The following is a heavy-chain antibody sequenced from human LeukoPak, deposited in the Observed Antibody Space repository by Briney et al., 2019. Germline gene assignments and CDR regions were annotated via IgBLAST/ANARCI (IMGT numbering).Heavy chain of an antibody. CDR3: ARDNWGVRVGATTGHWYFDL. CDR1: GFTFSSYS. CDR2: ISSSSSYI. J-gene: IGHJ2*01. Sequence: KTGGSLRLSCAASGFTFSSYSMNWVRQAPGKGLEWVSSISSSSSYIYYADSVKGRFTISRDNAKNSLYLQMNSLRAEDTAVYYCARDNWGVRVGATTGHWYFDLWGRGTLVTVSS. D-gene: IGHD1-26*01. V-gene: IGHV3-21*01.